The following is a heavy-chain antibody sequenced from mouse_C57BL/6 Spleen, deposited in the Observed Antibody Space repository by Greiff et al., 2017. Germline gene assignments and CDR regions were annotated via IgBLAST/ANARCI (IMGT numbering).Heavy chain of an antibody. CDR1: GYTFTSYW. D-gene: IGHD2-5*01. Sequence: VQLQQPGAELVRPGSSVKLSCKASGYTFTSYWMHWVKQRPIQGLEWIGNIDPSDSETHYNQKFKDKATLTVDKSSSTAYMQLSSLTSEDSAVYYGARGDYSNSYYAMDYWGQGTSVTVSS. V-gene: IGHV1-52*01. CDR2: IDPSDSET. J-gene: IGHJ4*01. CDR3: ARGDYSNSYYAMDY.